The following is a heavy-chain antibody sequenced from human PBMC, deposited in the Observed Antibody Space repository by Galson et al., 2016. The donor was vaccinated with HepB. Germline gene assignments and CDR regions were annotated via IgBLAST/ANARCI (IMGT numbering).Heavy chain of an antibody. CDR3: AKCRSSDSTSCPNY. V-gene: IGHV3-23*01. CDR1: GFTFSDYA. J-gene: IGHJ4*02. D-gene: IGHD2-2*01. Sequence: SLRLSCAASGFTFSDYAMGWVRQAPGRGLEWVSGISGLGSNTYYADSVKGRVTISRDNSKNTLHLQMNSLRAEDTALYFCAKCRSSDSTSCPNYWGQGTLVTVSS. CDR2: ISGLGSNT.